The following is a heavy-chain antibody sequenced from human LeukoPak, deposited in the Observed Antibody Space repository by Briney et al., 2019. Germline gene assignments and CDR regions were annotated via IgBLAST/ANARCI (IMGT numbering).Heavy chain of an antibody. D-gene: IGHD1-26*01. Sequence: GGSLRLSCAASGFTFSSYWMHWVRQAPGKGLVWVSRISSDGSSTNYADSVKGRFTISRDNAKNTLYLQMNSLSAEDTAVYYCTRDLGRGSNYWGQGTLVTVSS. J-gene: IGHJ4*02. CDR2: ISSDGSST. V-gene: IGHV3-74*01. CDR3: TRDLGRGSNY. CDR1: GFTFSSYW.